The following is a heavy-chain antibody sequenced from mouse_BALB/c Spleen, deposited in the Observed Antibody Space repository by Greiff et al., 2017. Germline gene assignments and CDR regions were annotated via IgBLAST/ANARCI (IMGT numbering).Heavy chain of an antibody. V-gene: IGHV1-14*01. CDR1: GYTFTSYV. CDR3: ARGDYYGSGDY. Sequence: EVKLQESGPELVKPGASVKMSCKASGYTFTSYVMHWVKQKPGQGLEWIGYINPYNDGTKYNEKFKGKATLTSDKSSSTAYMELSSLTSEDSAVYYCARGDYYGSGDYWGQGTTLTVSS. D-gene: IGHD1-1*01. J-gene: IGHJ2*01. CDR2: INPYNDGT.